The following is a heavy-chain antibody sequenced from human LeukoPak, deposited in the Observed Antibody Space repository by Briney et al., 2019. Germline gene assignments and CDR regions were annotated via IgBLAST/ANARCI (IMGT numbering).Heavy chain of an antibody. V-gene: IGHV4-34*01. CDR3: AREARWLQIGPQRFDY. D-gene: IGHD5-24*01. J-gene: IGHJ4*02. CDR1: GESFSGYY. CDR2: INHSGSK. Sequence: PSETLSLTCAVYGESFSGYYWRWIRQPPGKGLEWIGEINHSGSKNYNPSLKSRVTISVDTSKNQFSLKLSSVTAADTAVYYCAREARWLQIGPQRFDYWGQGTLVTVSS.